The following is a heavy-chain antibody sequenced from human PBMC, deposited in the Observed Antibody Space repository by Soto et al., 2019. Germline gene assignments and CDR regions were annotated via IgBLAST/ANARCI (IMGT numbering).Heavy chain of an antibody. CDR2: IKQAGSEK. J-gene: IGHJ6*04. Sequence: GGSLRLSCAASGFIFSSYWMSWVRQAPGKGLEWVANIKQAGSEKYYVDSVKGRFTISRDDAKNSLFLQMNSLRAEDTAVYYCARMGHLDVWGKGTTVTVSS. CDR3: ARMGHLDV. CDR1: GFIFSSYW. D-gene: IGHD3-16*01. V-gene: IGHV3-7*01.